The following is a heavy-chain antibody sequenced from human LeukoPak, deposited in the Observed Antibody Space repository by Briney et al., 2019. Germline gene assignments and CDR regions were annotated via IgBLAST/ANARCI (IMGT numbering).Heavy chain of an antibody. CDR3: ARVRQQLAYYYYGMDV. Sequence: SETLSLTCAVYGGSFRGYYWSWIRQPPGKGLEWIGEINHSGSTNYNPSLKSRVTISVDTSKNQFSLKLSSVTAADTAVYYCARVRQQLAYYYYGMDVWGQGTTVTVSS. J-gene: IGHJ6*02. D-gene: IGHD6-13*01. V-gene: IGHV4-34*01. CDR2: INHSGST. CDR1: GGSFRGYY.